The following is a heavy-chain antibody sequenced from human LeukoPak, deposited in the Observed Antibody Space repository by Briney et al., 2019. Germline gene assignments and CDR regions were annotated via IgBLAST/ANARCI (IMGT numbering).Heavy chain of an antibody. CDR3: ARRPMVRALNRKFDP. Sequence: GGSLRLSCAASGFTFSSYSMNWVRQAPGKGLEWVSSISTSSSYIYYADSVKGRFTISRDNAKNSLYLQMNSLRVEDTAVYYCARRPMVRALNRKFDPWGQGTLVTVSS. CDR1: GFTFSSYS. J-gene: IGHJ5*02. V-gene: IGHV3-21*01. D-gene: IGHD3-10*01. CDR2: ISTSSSYI.